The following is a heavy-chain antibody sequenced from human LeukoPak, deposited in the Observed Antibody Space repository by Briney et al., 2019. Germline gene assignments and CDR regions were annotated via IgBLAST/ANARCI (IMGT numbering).Heavy chain of an antibody. CDR3: AREYYYDSSGYYFDY. CDR2: IIPILGIA. CDR1: GGTFSSYA. J-gene: IGHJ4*02. V-gene: IGHV1-69*04. D-gene: IGHD3-22*01. Sequence: GSSVKVSCKASGGTFSSYAISRVRQAPGQGLEWMGRIIPILGIANYAQKFQGRVTITADKSTSTAYMELSSLRSEDTAVYYCAREYYYDSSGYYFDYWGQGTLVTVSS.